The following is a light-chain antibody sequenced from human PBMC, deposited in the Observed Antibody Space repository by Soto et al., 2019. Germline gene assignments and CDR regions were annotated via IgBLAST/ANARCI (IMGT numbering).Light chain of an antibody. V-gene: IGKV1-12*01. CDR3: HQASSFPLS. J-gene: IGKJ4*02. CDR1: QNIRGF. Sequence: DILMTKSPSSLSASVGDRVTITCRASQNIRGFLHWYQQKPGKVPKLLIYKASTLQTGVPSRFSGSGSGTDFTLTITNLQHEDCATYYCHQASSFPLSFGGGTKVEIK. CDR2: KAS.